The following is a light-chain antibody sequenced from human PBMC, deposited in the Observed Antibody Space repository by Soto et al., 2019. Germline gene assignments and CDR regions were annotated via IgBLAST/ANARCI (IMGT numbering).Light chain of an antibody. J-gene: IGKJ4*01. CDR3: QQYGSSPPLT. Sequence: IVLTQSPGTLSLSPGERATLSCRASQSVSSSYLAWYQQKLGQAPRLLIYGASSRATGIPDRFSGSGSGTDFTLTISRLEPEDFAVYYCQQYGSSPPLTFGGGTKVEIK. CDR2: GAS. V-gene: IGKV3-20*01. CDR1: QSVSSSY.